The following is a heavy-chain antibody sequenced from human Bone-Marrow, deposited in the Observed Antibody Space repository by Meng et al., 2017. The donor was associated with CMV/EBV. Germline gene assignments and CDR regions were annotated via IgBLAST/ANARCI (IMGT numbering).Heavy chain of an antibody. Sequence: ASVKVSWKASGYTFTGYYMYWVRQAPGQGLEWMGWINPNSGGTNYAQKFQGRVTMTRDTSISTAYMELSRLRSDDTAVYYCARDGAYYYGSGSYHYYYYGMDVWGQGTTVTVSS. V-gene: IGHV1-2*02. CDR3: ARDGAYYYGSGSYHYYYYGMDV. CDR1: GYTFTGYY. CDR2: INPNSGGT. J-gene: IGHJ6*02. D-gene: IGHD3-10*01.